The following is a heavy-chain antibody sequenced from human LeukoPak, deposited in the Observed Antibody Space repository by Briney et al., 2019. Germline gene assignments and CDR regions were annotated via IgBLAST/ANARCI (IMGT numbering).Heavy chain of an antibody. J-gene: IGHJ4*02. CDR2: ISYDGSNR. CDR1: GFTFSSYA. Sequence: GGSLRLSCAASGFTFSSYAMHWVRQAPGKGLEWVAVISYDGSNRYYADSVKGRFTISRDNSKNTLYLQMNSLRAEDTAVYYCARGRWGAVAGYFDYWGQGTLVIVSS. CDR3: ARGRWGAVAGYFDY. D-gene: IGHD6-19*01. V-gene: IGHV3-30-3*01.